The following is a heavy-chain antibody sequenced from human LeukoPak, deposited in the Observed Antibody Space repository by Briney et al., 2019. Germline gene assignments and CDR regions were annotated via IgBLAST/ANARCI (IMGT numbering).Heavy chain of an antibody. V-gene: IGHV3-23*01. CDR1: GFTFSSYA. J-gene: IGHJ4*02. CDR3: AKESLYDFWSGYYGD. CDR2: ISGSGGST. D-gene: IGHD3-3*01. Sequence: GGSLRLSCAASGFTFSSYAMSWVRQAPGKGLEWVSAISGSGGSTYYADSVKGRFTISRDNSKNTLYLQMNSLRAEDTAVCYCAKESLYDFWSGYYGDWGQGTLVTVSS.